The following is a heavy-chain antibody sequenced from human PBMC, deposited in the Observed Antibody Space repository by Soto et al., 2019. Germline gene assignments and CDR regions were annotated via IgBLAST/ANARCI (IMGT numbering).Heavy chain of an antibody. Sequence: QVQLVQSGAEVKKPGSSVKVSCKASGVTFSSYAISWVRQAPGQGLEWMGGIIPIFGTANYAQKFQGRVTITADKSTSTAYMELSSLRSEDTAVYYCARDFQSRIAAPTTETYYYYYGMDVWGQGTTVTVSS. CDR1: GVTFSSYA. V-gene: IGHV1-69*06. CDR2: IIPIFGTA. CDR3: ARDFQSRIAAPTTETYYYYYGMDV. D-gene: IGHD6-6*01. J-gene: IGHJ6*02.